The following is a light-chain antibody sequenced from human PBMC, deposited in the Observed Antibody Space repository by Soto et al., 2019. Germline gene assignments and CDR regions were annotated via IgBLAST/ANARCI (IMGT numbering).Light chain of an antibody. J-gene: IGLJ2*01. CDR3: CSYAGSSTYVI. CDR2: EVS. Sequence: QSALTQPASVSGSPGQSITISCTGTSSDIGSYNLVSWYQQRPGKAPKLMIYEVSERPSGVSNRFSGSRSGNTASLTISGLQDEDEADYYCCSYAGSSTYVIFGGGTKLTVL. CDR1: SSDIGSYNL. V-gene: IGLV2-23*02.